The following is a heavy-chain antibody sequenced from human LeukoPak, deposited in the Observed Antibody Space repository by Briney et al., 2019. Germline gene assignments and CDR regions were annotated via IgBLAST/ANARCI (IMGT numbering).Heavy chain of an antibody. CDR1: GGSISSYY. V-gene: IGHV4-59*08. J-gene: IGHJ4*02. CDR2: IYYSGST. Sequence: SETLSLTCTVSGGSISSYYWSWIRQPPGKGLEWIGYIYYSGSTNYNPSLKSRVTISVDTSKNQFSLKLSSVTAADTAVYYCARHEEGHVGSYLDYWGQGTLVTVSS. D-gene: IGHD3-10*01. CDR3: ARHEEGHVGSYLDY.